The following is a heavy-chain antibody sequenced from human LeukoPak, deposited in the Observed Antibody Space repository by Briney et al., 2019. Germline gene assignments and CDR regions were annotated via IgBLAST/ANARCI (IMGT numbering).Heavy chain of an antibody. V-gene: IGHV4-39*07. D-gene: IGHD6-6*01. J-gene: IGHJ5*02. CDR2: IYYSGST. CDR3: ARDRHYSTSSLGSYWMGP. Sequence: SETLSLTCSVSGGSTSSSTYHWGWIRQPPGKGLEWIGSIYYSGSTYYNPSLESRVIISIDTSRNQFSLKLSSVTAADTAVYYCARDRHYSTSSLGSYWMGPWGQGTLVTVSS. CDR1: GGSTSSSTYH.